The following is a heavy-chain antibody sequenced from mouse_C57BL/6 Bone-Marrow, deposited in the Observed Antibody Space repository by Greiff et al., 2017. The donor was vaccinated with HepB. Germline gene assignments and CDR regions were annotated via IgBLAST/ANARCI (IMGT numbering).Heavy chain of an antibody. V-gene: IGHV2-9-1*01. CDR1: GFSLTSYA. D-gene: IGHD1-1*01. CDR2: IWTGGGT. J-gene: IGHJ4*01. Sequence: VKVEESGPGLVAPSQSLSITCTVSGFSLTSYAISCVRQPPGKGLEWLGVIWTGGGTNYNSALKSRLSISKDNSKSQVFLKMNSLQTDDTARYYCARRDYGSSYAAMDYWGQGTSVTVSS. CDR3: ARRDYGSSYAAMDY.